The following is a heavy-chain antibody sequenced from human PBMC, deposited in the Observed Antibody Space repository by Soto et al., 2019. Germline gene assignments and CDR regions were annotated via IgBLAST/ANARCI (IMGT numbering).Heavy chain of an antibody. Sequence: EVQLLESGGDIIQPGGSLRLSCAASGFTFTSYAMGWVRQAPGQGLEWVSAITGSGGSTYYANFVKGRFTISRDNSKSMLYLQMNSLRAEDTAIYYCAKDRYGDYSWGQGTLVTVSS. CDR2: ITGSGGST. CDR1: GFTFTSYA. J-gene: IGHJ4*02. V-gene: IGHV3-23*01. CDR3: AKDRYGDYS. D-gene: IGHD4-17*01.